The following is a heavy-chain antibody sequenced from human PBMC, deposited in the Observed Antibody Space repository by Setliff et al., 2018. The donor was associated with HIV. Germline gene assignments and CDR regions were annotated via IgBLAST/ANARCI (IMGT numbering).Heavy chain of an antibody. D-gene: IGHD6-13*01. CDR1: GGTLSSYG. Sequence: ASVKVSCKASGGTLSSYGISWVRQAPGQGLEWMGGIIPIFGTANYAQKFQGRVTITADESTSTAYMELSSLRSEDTAVYYCARFSAPGIAAAGYFDYWGQGTLVTVSS. V-gene: IGHV1-69*13. CDR3: ARFSAPGIAAAGYFDY. CDR2: IIPIFGTA. J-gene: IGHJ4*02.